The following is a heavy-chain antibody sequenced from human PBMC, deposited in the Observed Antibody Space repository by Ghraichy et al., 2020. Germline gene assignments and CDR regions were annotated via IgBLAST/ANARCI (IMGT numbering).Heavy chain of an antibody. D-gene: IGHD2-21*02. V-gene: IGHV1-18*04. Sequence: ASLKVSCKASGYTFTSYGMNWLRQAPGQGLEWMGWISAYNGNTNYAPNLQGRVTLTTDTSTRTAYMELRSLRSDDTAVYYCARAHGGDCYLTGCTDAFDIWGQGTMVTVSS. CDR1: GYTFTSYG. CDR3: ARAHGGDCYLTGCTDAFDI. CDR2: ISAYNGNT. J-gene: IGHJ3*02.